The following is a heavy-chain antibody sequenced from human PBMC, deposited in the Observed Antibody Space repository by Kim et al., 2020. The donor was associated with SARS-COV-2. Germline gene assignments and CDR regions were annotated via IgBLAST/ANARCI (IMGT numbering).Heavy chain of an antibody. CDR2: IKSKTDGGTT. CDR3: TTVYTYGFSGTDY. Sequence: GGSLRLSCAASGFTFSDVWMSWVRQVPGKGLEWIGHIKSKTDGGTTNYAAPVKGRFTISRDDSKNTLYLQMNSLKTEDTAVYYCTTVYTYGFSGTDYWGQGTLGTVSS. J-gene: IGHJ4*02. D-gene: IGHD5-18*01. V-gene: IGHV3-15*01. CDR1: GFTFSDVW.